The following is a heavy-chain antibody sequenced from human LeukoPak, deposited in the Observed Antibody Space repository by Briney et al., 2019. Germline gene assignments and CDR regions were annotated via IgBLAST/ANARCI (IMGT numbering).Heavy chain of an antibody. V-gene: IGHV1-2*02. CDR3: ARDLRVGPTVFDY. J-gene: IGHJ4*02. CDR1: GYTFTDYF. D-gene: IGHD1-26*01. Sequence: ASVKVSCKASGYTFTDYFMHWVRQAPGQGLEWMGWINPSGGTNYAHKFQGRVTMTRDTSISTAYMELSRLRSDDTAVYYCARDLRVGPTVFDYWGQGTLVTVSS. CDR2: INPSGGT.